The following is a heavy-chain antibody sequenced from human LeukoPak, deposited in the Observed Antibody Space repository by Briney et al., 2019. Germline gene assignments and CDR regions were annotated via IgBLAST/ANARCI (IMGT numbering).Heavy chain of an antibody. J-gene: IGHJ4*02. Sequence: PGGSLRLSCAASGFTFSSYSMNWVRQAPGKGLEWVSSISSSSSYIYYADSVKGRFTTSRDNSKNTLYLQMNSLRAEDTAVYYCAKETDSSGPFDYWGQGTLVTVSS. V-gene: IGHV3-21*01. D-gene: IGHD3-22*01. CDR1: GFTFSSYS. CDR3: AKETDSSGPFDY. CDR2: ISSSSSYI.